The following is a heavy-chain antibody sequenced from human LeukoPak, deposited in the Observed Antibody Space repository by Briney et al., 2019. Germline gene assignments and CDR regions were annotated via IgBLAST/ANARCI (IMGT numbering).Heavy chain of an antibody. J-gene: IGHJ3*02. Sequence: PGGSLRLSCAASGFTFSSYTMTWVRQAPGKGLEWVSVISGNGGTTYYADSVKGRFTISRDNSKNTLYLQMNSLRAEDTAVYYCAKTIVATILGSGAFDIWGQGTMVTVSS. D-gene: IGHD5-12*01. CDR3: AKTIVATILGSGAFDI. V-gene: IGHV3-23*01. CDR1: GFTFSSYT. CDR2: ISGNGGTT.